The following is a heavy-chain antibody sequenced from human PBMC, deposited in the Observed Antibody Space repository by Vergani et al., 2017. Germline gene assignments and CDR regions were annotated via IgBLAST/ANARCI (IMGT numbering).Heavy chain of an antibody. CDR2: INHSGST. CDR1: GGSFSGYY. D-gene: IGHD3-22*01. CDR3: ARLVYYYDSSGYSIYYFDY. J-gene: IGHJ4*02. Sequence: QVQLQQWGAGLLKPSETLSLTCAVYGGSFSGYYWSWIRQPPGKGLEWIGEINHSGSTNYNPSLKSRVTISVDTSKNQFSLKLSSVTAADTAVYYWARLVYYYDSSGYSIYYFDYWGQGTLVTVSS. V-gene: IGHV4-34*01.